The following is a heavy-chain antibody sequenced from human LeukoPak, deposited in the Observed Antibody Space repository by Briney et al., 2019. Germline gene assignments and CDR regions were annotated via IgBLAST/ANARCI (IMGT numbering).Heavy chain of an antibody. CDR3: AKDTGRTLDAFDI. D-gene: IGHD4-17*01. V-gene: IGHV3-23*01. CDR2: FSGSGGST. CDR1: GFTFSRYA. Sequence: PGGSLRLSCAGSGFTFSRYAMSWVRQAPGKGLEWVSAFSGSGGSTDYPDSVQVRFPNSRVNAQTTLYLQLTSLRAEDTAVYDCAKDTGRTLDAFDIWGQGTMVTVSS. J-gene: IGHJ3*02.